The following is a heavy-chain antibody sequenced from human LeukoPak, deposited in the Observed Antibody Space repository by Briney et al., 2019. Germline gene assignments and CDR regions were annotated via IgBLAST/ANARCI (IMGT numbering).Heavy chain of an antibody. CDR3: ARGRREINWFDP. J-gene: IGHJ5*02. V-gene: IGHV1-2*06. Sequence: ASVKVSCKASGYTFTGYYMHWVRQAPGQGLEWVGRINPNSGGTNYAQKFQGRVTMTRDTSISTAYMELSRLRSDATAVYYCARGRREINWFDPWGQGTLVTVSS. CDR1: GYTFTGYY. CDR2: INPNSGGT.